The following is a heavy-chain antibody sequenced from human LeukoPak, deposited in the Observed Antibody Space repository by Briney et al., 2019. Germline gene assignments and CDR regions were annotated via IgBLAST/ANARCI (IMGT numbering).Heavy chain of an antibody. Sequence: ASVKVSCKASGYTFTSYGISWVRQAPGQGLEWMGWISAYNGNTNYAQKLQGRVTMTTDTSTSTAYMELRSLRSDDTAVYYCARDAYYYGSGTAREDYWGQGTLVTVSS. CDR2: ISAYNGNT. J-gene: IGHJ4*02. D-gene: IGHD3-10*01. CDR1: GYTFTSYG. CDR3: ARDAYYYGSGTAREDY. V-gene: IGHV1-18*01.